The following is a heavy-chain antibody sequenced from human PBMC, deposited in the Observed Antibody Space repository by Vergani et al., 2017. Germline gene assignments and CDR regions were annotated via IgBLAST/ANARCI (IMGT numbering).Heavy chain of an antibody. Sequence: EVKLVESGGGLVKPGGSLRLSCAASGFTFSSYSMNWVRQAPGKGLEWVSSISSSSSYIYYADSVKGRFTISRDNAKNSLYLQMNSLRAEDTAVYYCARKPPPMTTVTTPRLYWYFDLWGRGTLVTVSS. CDR3: ARKPPPMTTVTTPRLYWYFDL. J-gene: IGHJ2*01. CDR2: ISSSSSYI. D-gene: IGHD4-17*01. V-gene: IGHV3-21*01. CDR1: GFTFSSYS.